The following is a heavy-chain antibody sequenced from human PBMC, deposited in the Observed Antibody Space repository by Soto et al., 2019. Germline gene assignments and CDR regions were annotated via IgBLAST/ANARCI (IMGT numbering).Heavy chain of an antibody. CDR2: ISGSGGST. J-gene: IGHJ4*02. V-gene: IGHV3-23*01. CDR3: AKSLYCSSTSCYTLDDY. D-gene: IGHD2-2*02. CDR1: EFTFSSYS. Sequence: PGVSLXLSFAASEFTFSSYSMSWVRQAPGKGLEWVSAISGSGGSTYYADSAKGRFTISRDNSKNTLYLQMNSLRAEDTAVYYCAKSLYCSSTSCYTLDDYWGQGTLVTVSS.